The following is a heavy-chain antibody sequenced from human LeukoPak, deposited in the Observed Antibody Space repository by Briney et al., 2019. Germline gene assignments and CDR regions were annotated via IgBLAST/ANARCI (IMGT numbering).Heavy chain of an antibody. J-gene: IGHJ6*02. CDR3: ARALGVRYFDWLPSYGMDV. Sequence: ASVKVSCTASGYSFTGYYMHWVRQAPGQGLEWMGWINPNSGGTNYAQKFQGWVTMTRDTSISTAYMELSRLRSDDTAVYYCARALGVRYFDWLPSYGMDVWGQGTTVTVSS. CDR1: GYSFTGYY. CDR2: INPNSGGT. D-gene: IGHD3-9*01. V-gene: IGHV1-2*04.